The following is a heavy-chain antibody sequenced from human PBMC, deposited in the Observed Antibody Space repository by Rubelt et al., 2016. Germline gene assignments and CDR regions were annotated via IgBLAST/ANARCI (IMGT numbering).Heavy chain of an antibody. J-gene: IGHJ6*02. D-gene: IGHD1-26*01. CDR1: GGSFSGYY. V-gene: IGHV4-34*01. CDR2: INHSGST. CDR3: ARGRMGFHYSFYGMDV. Sequence: QVQLQQWGAGLLKPSETLSLTCAVYGGSFSGYYWSWIRKPPGTGLEWIGEINHSGSTNYNPSLESRVTLSVDTCKDQITLQLSCVTAADAAVYYCARGRMGFHYSFYGMDVWGQGTTVTVSS.